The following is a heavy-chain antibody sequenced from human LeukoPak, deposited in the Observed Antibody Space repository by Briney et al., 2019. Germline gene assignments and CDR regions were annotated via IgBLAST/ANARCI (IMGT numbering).Heavy chain of an antibody. V-gene: IGHV4-39*01. D-gene: IGHD4-17*01. CDR2: IYYSGST. Sequence: SETLSLTCTVSGGSISSSSYYWGWIRQPPGKGLEWIGSIYYSGSTYYNPSLKSRVTISVDTSKNQFSLKLSSVPAADTAVYYCARSTVRVLEEYFQHWGQGTLVTVSS. CDR3: ARSTVRVLEEYFQH. J-gene: IGHJ1*01. CDR1: GGSISSSSYY.